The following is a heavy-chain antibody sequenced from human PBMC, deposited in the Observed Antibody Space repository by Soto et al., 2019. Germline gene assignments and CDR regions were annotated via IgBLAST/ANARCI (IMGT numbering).Heavy chain of an antibody. V-gene: IGHV3-66*01. CDR2: IYSGGST. D-gene: IGHD3-10*01. CDR3: AREQWCGDRPYYYGMDV. Sequence: GGSLRLSCAASGFTVSSNYMSWVRQAPGKGLEWVSVIYSGGSTYYADSVKGRFTISRDNSKNTLYLQMNSLRAEDTAVYYCAREQWCGDRPYYYGMDVWGQGTTVTVSS. CDR1: GFTVSSNY. J-gene: IGHJ6*02.